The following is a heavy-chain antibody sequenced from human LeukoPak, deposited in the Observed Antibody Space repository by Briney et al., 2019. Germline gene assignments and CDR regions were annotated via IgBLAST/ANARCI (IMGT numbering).Heavy chain of an antibody. CDR1: GGSISSYY. V-gene: IGHV4-59*01. D-gene: IGHD3-22*01. CDR3: ARGTGGDSSGYYYPSWFDP. Sequence: PSETLSLTCTVSGGSISSYYWSWIRQPPGKGLEWIGYIYYSGSTNYNPSLKSRVTISVDTSKNQFSLNLSSVTAAVTAVYYCARGTGGDSSGYYYPSWFDPWGQGTLVTVSS. CDR2: IYYSGST. J-gene: IGHJ5*02.